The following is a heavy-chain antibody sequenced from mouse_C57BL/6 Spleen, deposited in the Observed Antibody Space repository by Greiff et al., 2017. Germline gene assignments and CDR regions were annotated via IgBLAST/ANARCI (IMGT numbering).Heavy chain of an antibody. D-gene: IGHD1-1*01. Sequence: QVQLQQPGAELVRPGSSVKLSCKASGHTFTSYWMHWVKQRPIQGLEWIGNIDPSDSETHYNQKFKDKATLTVDKSSSTAYMQLSSLTSEDSAVYYCARDRDYYGSGAMDYWGQGTSVTVSA. V-gene: IGHV1-52*01. J-gene: IGHJ4*01. CDR2: IDPSDSET. CDR3: ARDRDYYGSGAMDY. CDR1: GHTFTSYW.